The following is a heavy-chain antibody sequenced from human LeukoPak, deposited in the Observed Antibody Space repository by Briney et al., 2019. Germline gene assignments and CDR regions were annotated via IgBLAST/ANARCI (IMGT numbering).Heavy chain of an antibody. V-gene: IGHV3-21*01. CDR1: GFTVSRYS. J-gene: IGHJ6*02. Sequence: GGSLTLSCAASGFTVSRYSMNWVRQAPGKGLEWVSSISSRSRYIYYADSVKGRFNISRDQAKNSLYMQMNSLRAEDTAVSYCARSMAQGHYYYSGMDVWGQGTTVTVSS. CDR2: ISSRSRYI. D-gene: IGHD2/OR15-2a*01. CDR3: ARSMAQGHYYYSGMDV.